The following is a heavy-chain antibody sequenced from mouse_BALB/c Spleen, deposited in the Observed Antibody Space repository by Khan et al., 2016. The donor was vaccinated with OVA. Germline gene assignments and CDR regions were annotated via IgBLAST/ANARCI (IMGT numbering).Heavy chain of an antibody. D-gene: IGHD2-10*01. V-gene: IGHV2-6-1*01. J-gene: IGHJ4*01. CDR1: GFSLTNYG. CDR3: ARQPYYHYNIMDY. CDR2: IWSDGST. Sequence: VKLEESGPGLVEPSQSLSITCTISGFSLTNYGVHWVRQPPGKGLEWLVVIWSDGSTIYNSALKSRLTISKDNSKSQVFLKMNSLQTDDTAMYFCARQPYYHYNIMDYWGQGTSVTVSS.